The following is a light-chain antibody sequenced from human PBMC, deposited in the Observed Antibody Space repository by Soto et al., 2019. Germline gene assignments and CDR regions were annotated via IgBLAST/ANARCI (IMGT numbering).Light chain of an antibody. CDR3: CSYAGSSTPYV. V-gene: IGLV2-23*01. J-gene: IGLJ1*01. CDR1: SSDVGSYNL. CDR2: EGS. Sequence: QSVLTQPASVSGSPGQSITISCTGTSSDVGSYNLVSWYQQHPGKAPKLMIYEGSKRPSGVSSHFSGSKSGNTASLTISGLQAEDEADYYCCSYAGSSTPYVFGTGTKVTVL.